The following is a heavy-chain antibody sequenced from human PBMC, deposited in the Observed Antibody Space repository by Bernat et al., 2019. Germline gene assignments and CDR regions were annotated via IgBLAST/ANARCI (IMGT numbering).Heavy chain of an antibody. D-gene: IGHD4-17*01. V-gene: IGHV1-2*06. J-gene: IGHJ4*02. CDR3: AREGTTAAFDY. CDR1: AYAFTGYY. CDR2: IIPDSGGT. Sequence: QVQLVQSGAEVKKPGASVRVSCKASAYAFTGYYIHWVRQAPGQGLEWMGRIIPDSGGTKYAQEFQGRVTMTRDMSISTAYMELSRLRSDDTAVYYCAREGTTAAFDYWGQGTLVTVSS.